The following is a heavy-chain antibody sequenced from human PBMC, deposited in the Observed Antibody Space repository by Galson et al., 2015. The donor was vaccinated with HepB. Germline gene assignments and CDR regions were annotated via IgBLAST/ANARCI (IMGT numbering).Heavy chain of an antibody. Sequence: SVKVSCKASGYTFTSYYMHWVRQAPGQGLEWMGIINPSGGSTSYAQKFQDRVTMTRDTSTSTVYMELSSLRSEDTAVYYCARGPVPRGGYDFWSGYYHFDYWGQGTLVTVSS. CDR2: INPSGGST. V-gene: IGHV1-46*01. J-gene: IGHJ4*02. CDR1: GYTFTSYY. CDR3: ARGPVPRGGYDFWSGYYHFDY. D-gene: IGHD3-3*01.